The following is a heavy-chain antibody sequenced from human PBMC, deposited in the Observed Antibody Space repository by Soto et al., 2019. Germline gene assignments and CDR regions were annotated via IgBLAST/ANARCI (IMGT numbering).Heavy chain of an antibody. V-gene: IGHV1-69*13. CDR3: ARPGSGYDVLSGHYFYYYHTMDV. Sequence: ASVKVSCKASGGTFSSYAISWVRQAPGQGLEWMGGIIPIFGTANYAQKFQGRVTITADESTSTAYMELSSLRTEDTAVYYCARPGSGYDVLSGHYFYYYHTMDVWGQGTTVTVSS. D-gene: IGHD3-9*01. J-gene: IGHJ6*02. CDR1: GGTFSSYA. CDR2: IIPIFGTA.